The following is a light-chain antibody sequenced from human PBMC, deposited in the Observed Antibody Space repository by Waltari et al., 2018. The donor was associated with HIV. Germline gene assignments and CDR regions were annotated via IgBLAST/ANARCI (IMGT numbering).Light chain of an antibody. CDR1: QSIISNY. V-gene: IGKV3-20*01. J-gene: IGKJ1*01. Sequence: SCRASQSIISNYLAWYQQKPGQAPRLLIYGASSRATGIPDRFSGSGSVTDFTLTISRLEPEDFAVYYCQQYGSSPWTFGQGTKVEIK. CDR2: GAS. CDR3: QQYGSSPWT.